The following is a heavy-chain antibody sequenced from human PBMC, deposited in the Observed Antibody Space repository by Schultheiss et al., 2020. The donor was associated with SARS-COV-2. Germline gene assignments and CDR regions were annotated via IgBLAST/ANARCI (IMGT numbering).Heavy chain of an antibody. Sequence: GGSLRLSCAASGFTFTSHAIHWIRQAPGKGLEWVAVISSDGSSKFYADSVKGRFTISRDKSKNTLYLQINSLRAEDTAVYYCAKDNRDGNYYYYGMDVWGQGTTVTVSS. CDR3: AKDNRDGNYYYYGMDV. CDR2: ISSDGSSK. J-gene: IGHJ6*02. V-gene: IGHV3-30*18. D-gene: IGHD5-24*01. CDR1: GFTFTSHA.